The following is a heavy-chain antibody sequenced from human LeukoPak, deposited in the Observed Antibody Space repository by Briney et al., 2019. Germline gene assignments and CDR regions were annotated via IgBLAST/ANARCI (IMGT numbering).Heavy chain of an antibody. Sequence: SETLSLTCTVSDASFNTHYWTWIRQPPGKGLEWIGYISYGGSTNYNPSLKSRVTILVDTSKNQFFLRLTSLTAADTAVYYCARDPTTVTKGFDIWGRGTMVTVSS. V-gene: IGHV4-59*11. J-gene: IGHJ3*02. CDR3: ARDPTTVTKGFDI. D-gene: IGHD4-17*01. CDR2: ISYGGST. CDR1: DASFNTHY.